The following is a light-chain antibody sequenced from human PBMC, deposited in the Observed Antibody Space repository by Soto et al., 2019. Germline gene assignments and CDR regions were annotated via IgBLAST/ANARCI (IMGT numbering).Light chain of an antibody. CDR2: GAS. CDR3: QQYGSSLTWT. CDR1: QSVSSSY. V-gene: IGKV3-20*01. J-gene: IGKJ1*01. Sequence: EIVLTQSPGTLSLSPGERATLSCRASQSVSSSYLARYQQKPGQAPRLLIYGASSRATGIPDRFSGSGSGTGFTLNINRLAPEDFAVYYCQQYGSSLTWTFGQGTKVEIK.